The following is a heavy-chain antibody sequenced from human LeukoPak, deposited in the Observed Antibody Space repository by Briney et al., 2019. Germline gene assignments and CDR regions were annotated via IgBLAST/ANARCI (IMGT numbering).Heavy chain of an antibody. D-gene: IGHD3-10*01. CDR3: ARSGFGELLLA. J-gene: IGHJ4*02. Sequence: SETLSLTCTVSGGSISSYYWSWIRQPPGKGLEWIGSIYYSGSTNYNPSLKSRVTISVDTSKNQFSLKLSSVTAADTAVYYCARSGFGELLLAWGQGTLVTVSS. CDR2: IYYSGST. CDR1: GGSISSYY. V-gene: IGHV4-59*01.